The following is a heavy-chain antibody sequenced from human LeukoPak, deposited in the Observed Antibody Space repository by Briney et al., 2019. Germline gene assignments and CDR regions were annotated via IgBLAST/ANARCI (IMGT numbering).Heavy chain of an antibody. D-gene: IGHD3-22*01. J-gene: IGHJ4*02. CDR1: GGSISSGSYY. CDR2: IYTSGST. V-gene: IGHV4-61*02. Sequence: SQTLSLTCTVSGGSISSGSYYWRWIRQPAGKGLEWIGRIYTSGSTNYNPALKSRVTISVDTSKNQFSLKLSSVTAADTAVYYCAREMWGYDSSGYYYYFDYWGQGTLVTVSS. CDR3: AREMWGYDSSGYYYYFDY.